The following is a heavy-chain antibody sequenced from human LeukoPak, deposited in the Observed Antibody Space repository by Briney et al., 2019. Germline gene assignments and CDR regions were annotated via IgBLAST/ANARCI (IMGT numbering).Heavy chain of an antibody. CDR3: ARVKDGYNYGGFDY. CDR1: GGTFSNYA. D-gene: IGHD5-24*01. Sequence: GASVKVSCKASGGTFSNYALRWVRQAPGQGLEWMGRIIPIFAPANYAQKFQGGVTITTDESTSTAYMELNSLRSEDTAVYYCARVKDGYNYGGFDYWGQGTLVTVSS. CDR2: IIPIFAPA. V-gene: IGHV1-69*05. J-gene: IGHJ4*02.